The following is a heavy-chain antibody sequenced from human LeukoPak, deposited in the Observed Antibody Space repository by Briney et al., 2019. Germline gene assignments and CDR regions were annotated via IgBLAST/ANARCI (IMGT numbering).Heavy chain of an antibody. CDR3: AMGTYFYGVDV. J-gene: IGHJ6*02. CDR1: GFTFSSYG. Sequence: GGSLRLSCTASGFTFSSYGMHWVRQAPGKGLEWVAGTSYDGINKYYADSVKGRFTISRDNSKNTLYLQMNSLRAEDMAVYYCAMGTYFYGVDVWGQGTTVTVSS. V-gene: IGHV3-30*03. D-gene: IGHD7-27*01. CDR2: TSYDGINK.